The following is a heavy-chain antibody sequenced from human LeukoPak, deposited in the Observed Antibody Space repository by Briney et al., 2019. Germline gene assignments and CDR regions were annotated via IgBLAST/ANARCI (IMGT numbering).Heavy chain of an antibody. Sequence: SETLSLTCTVSGGSISSSSYYWGWIRQPPGKGLEWIGSIYYSGSTNYNPSLKSRVTISVDTSKNQFSLKLSSVTAADTAVYYCARGGFWAATILGDAFDIWGQGTMVTVSS. CDR1: GGSISSSSYY. J-gene: IGHJ3*02. D-gene: IGHD3-3*01. CDR3: ARGGFWAATILGDAFDI. CDR2: IYYSGST. V-gene: IGHV4-39*07.